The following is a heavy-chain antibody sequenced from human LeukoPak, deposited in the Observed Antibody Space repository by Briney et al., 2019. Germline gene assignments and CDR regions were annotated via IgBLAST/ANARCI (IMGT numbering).Heavy chain of an antibody. CDR1: GFTFSSYS. CDR3: ARARYCSSTSCYGGYFDY. D-gene: IGHD2-2*01. J-gene: IGHJ4*01. V-gene: IGHV3-48*01. CDR2: ISSSSSTI. Sequence: PGGSLRLSCAASGFTFSSYSMNWVRQAPGKGLEWVSYISSSSSTIYYADSVKGRFTISRDNAKNSLYLQMNSLRAEDTAVYYCARARYCSSTSCYGGYFDYWGQGTLVTVSS.